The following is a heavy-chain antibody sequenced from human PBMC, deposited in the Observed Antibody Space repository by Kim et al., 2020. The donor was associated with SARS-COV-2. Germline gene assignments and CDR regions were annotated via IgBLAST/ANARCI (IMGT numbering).Heavy chain of an antibody. CDR1: GGTFSSYA. Sequence: SVKVSCKASGGTFSSYAISWVRQAPGQGLEWMGGIIPIFGTANYAQKFQGRVTITADESTSTAYMELSSLRSEDTAVYYCARGPYSSGYPHAFDIWGQGTMVTVSS. CDR2: IIPIFGTA. D-gene: IGHD6-19*01. V-gene: IGHV1-69*13. J-gene: IGHJ3*02. CDR3: ARGPYSSGYPHAFDI.